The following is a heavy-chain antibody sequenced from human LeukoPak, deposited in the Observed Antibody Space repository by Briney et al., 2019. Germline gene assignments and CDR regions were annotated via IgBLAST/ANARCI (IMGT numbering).Heavy chain of an antibody. D-gene: IGHD1-26*01. J-gene: IGHJ4*02. Sequence: QAGGSLRLSCAASGFPLSNYWMHWVRQTPGKGLVWVSRINPDGTTTSYADSVKGRFTISRDNARNTLYLEMNSLRAEDTAVYYCARVGIGRYSFDSWDQGTLVTVSS. CDR1: GFPLSNYW. V-gene: IGHV3-74*01. CDR3: ARVGIGRYSFDS. CDR2: INPDGTTT.